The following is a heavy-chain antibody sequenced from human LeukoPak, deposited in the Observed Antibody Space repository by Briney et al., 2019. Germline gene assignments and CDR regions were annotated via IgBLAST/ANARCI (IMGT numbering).Heavy chain of an antibody. D-gene: IGHD5-12*01. CDR1: GGSISSYY. J-gene: IGHJ4*02. CDR2: IYYSGST. Sequence: PETLSLTCTVSGGSISSYYWSWIRQPPGKGLEWIGYIYYSGSTNYNPSLKSRVTISVDTSKNQFSLQLNSVTAADTAVYYCARNKGRGYADDWGQGTLVTVSS. V-gene: IGHV4-59*01. CDR3: ARNKGRGYADD.